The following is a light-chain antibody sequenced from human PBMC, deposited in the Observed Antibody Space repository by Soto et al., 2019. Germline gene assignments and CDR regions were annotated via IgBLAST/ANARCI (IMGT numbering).Light chain of an antibody. Sequence: EIVLTQSPATLSLSPGERATLSCRASQSVSSYLAWYQQKPGQAPRLLIYDASNRATGIPARFSGGGSGTDFTLTISSLXXXXXAVYYCQQRFNWPRFTFGQGTKLEIK. CDR2: DAS. CDR3: QQRFNWPRFT. CDR1: QSVSSY. V-gene: IGKV3-11*01. J-gene: IGKJ2*01.